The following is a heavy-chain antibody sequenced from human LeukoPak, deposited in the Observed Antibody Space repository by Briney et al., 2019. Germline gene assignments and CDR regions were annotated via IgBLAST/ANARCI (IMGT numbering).Heavy chain of an antibody. J-gene: IGHJ4*02. CDR2: INPNSGGT. D-gene: IGHD5-18*01. CDR3: ARVSRGIQLWYDY. Sequence: ASVKVSCKASGYSFTGYYMHWVRQAPGQGLEWIGWINPNSGGTNYAHKFKVRVTMTRDTSISTAYMELSRLRSDDPAVYYCARVSRGIQLWYDYWGQGTLVTVSS. CDR1: GYSFTGYY. V-gene: IGHV1-2*07.